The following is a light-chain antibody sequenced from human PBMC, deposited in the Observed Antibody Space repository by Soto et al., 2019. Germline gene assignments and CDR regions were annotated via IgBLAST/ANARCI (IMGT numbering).Light chain of an antibody. J-gene: IGKJ2*01. CDR2: KIS. CDR3: VQSTQFPYT. CDR1: QSLLHSDGNTY. V-gene: IGKV2-24*01. Sequence: DIVMTQTPLSSPVTLGQPASFSCRSSQSLLHSDGNTYLSWLQQRPGQPPRLLVYKISNRLSGVQDRFSGRGAGTDFTLKISRVEVEDVGVYYCVQSTQFPYTFGQGTKLEIK.